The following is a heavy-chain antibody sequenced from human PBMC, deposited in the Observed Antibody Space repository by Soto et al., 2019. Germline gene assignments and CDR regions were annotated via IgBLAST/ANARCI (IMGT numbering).Heavy chain of an antibody. D-gene: IGHD2-15*01. Sequence: QVQLQESGPGLVKPSQTLSLTCTVSGGSISSGDYYWSWIRQPPGKGLEWIGYIYYSGSTYYNPSPKRRVTISVDPSKKQFSLKLSSVTDADTAVYYCARLVQLLQGRWFDPWGQGTLVTVSS. CDR1: GGSISSGDYY. CDR3: ARLVQLLQGRWFDP. V-gene: IGHV4-30-4*01. CDR2: IYYSGST. J-gene: IGHJ5*02.